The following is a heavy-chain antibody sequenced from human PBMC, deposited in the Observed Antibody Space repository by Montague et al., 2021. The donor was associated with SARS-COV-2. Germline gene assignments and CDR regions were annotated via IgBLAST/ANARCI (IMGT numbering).Heavy chain of an antibody. CDR1: GDSINSEHW. J-gene: IGHJ6*02. V-gene: IGHV4-4*02. CDR3: SRCLGVCSGANCYSSGMDV. CDR2: THQWGGS. D-gene: IGHD2-15*01. Sequence: SETLSLTCAVSGDSINSEHWWSWVRQPPGKGLEWIVGTHQWGGSNYNPSLRSRVVIFLDNSTNKFSLILTSVTAADASMYYCSRCLGVCSGANCYSSGMDVWGQGTTVTVSS.